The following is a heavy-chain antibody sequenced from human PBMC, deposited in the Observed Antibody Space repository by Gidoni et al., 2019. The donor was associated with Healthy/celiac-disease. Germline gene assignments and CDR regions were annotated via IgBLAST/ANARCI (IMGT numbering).Heavy chain of an antibody. V-gene: IGHV3-23*01. CDR3: AKDWGGGSYVY. CDR1: GFTFSSYA. J-gene: IGHJ4*02. Sequence: EVQLLESGGVLVQPGGSLRLSCAASGFTFSSYAMSWVRQAPREGVGWVSAISGSGGSTYYADAVKGRFTISRDNSKNTLYLQMNSLRAEDTAVYYCAKDWGGGSYVYWGQGTLVTVSS. CDR2: ISGSGGST. D-gene: IGHD1-26*01.